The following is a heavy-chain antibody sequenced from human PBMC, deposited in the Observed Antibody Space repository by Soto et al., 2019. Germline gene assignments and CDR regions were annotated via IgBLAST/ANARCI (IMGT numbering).Heavy chain of an antibody. D-gene: IGHD6-13*01. V-gene: IGHV4-39*01. CDR2: IYYSGST. CDR1: GGSLKIGTYY. Sequence: SSETLSLTCTVPGGSLKIGTYYWSWVRQPPGKGLEWIGSIYYSGSTYYNPSLKSRVTISVDTSKNQFSLKLSSVTAADTAVYYCARLLIAPAGTCWFDPWGQGTLVSVS. CDR3: ARLLIAPAGTCWFDP. J-gene: IGHJ5*02.